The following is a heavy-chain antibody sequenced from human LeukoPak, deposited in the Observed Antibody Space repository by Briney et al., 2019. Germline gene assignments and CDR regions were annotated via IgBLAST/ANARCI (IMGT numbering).Heavy chain of an antibody. Sequence: GTSVKVSCKASGFTFTNSAMQCVRQARGQRLEWIGWIVVGSGDTNYAQKFQERVTITRDMSTSTAYMELSSLRSEDTAVYYCAADHKGTLFRGVIFYYGMDVWGQGTTVTVSS. CDR2: IVVGSGDT. V-gene: IGHV1-58*02. CDR1: GFTFTNSA. D-gene: IGHD3-10*01. J-gene: IGHJ6*02. CDR3: AADHKGTLFRGVIFYYGMDV.